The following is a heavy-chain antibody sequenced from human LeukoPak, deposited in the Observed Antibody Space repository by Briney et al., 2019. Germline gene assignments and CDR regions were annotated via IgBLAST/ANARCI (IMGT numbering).Heavy chain of an antibody. D-gene: IGHD5-12*01. Sequence: PSETLSLTCTVSGGSISSYYWSWIRQPPGKGLEWIGYIYYSGSTNYNPSLKSRVTISVDTSKNQFSLKLSSVTAADTAVYYCARVRWLPSYYYGMDVWGQGTTVTVSS. CDR2: IYYSGST. J-gene: IGHJ6*02. CDR1: GGSISSYY. CDR3: ARVRWLPSYYYGMDV. V-gene: IGHV4-59*01.